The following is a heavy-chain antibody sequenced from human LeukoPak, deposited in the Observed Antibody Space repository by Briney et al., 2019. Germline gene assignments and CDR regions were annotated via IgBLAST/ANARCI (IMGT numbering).Heavy chain of an antibody. CDR2: ISGSGGST. J-gene: IGHJ4*02. D-gene: IGHD3-16*01. CDR1: GFTFSSYA. V-gene: IGHV3-23*01. CDR3: AKGVYTWYYFDY. Sequence: GGSLRLSCAASGFTFSSYAMSWVRQAPGKGLEWVSAISGSGGSTYYTDSVKGRFTISRDNSKNTLYPQMNSLRAEDTAVYYCAKGVYTWYYFDYWGQGTLVTVSS.